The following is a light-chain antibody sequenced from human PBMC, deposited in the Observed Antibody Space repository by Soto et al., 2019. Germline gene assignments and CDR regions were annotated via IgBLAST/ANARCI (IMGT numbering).Light chain of an antibody. V-gene: IGKV1-5*03. J-gene: IGKJ1*01. CDR2: KAS. Sequence: EIRMTQSASTQSACIGDRVNIXCRASQSGSSWLVWYQQKPGQAPKLLIYKASSLESGGPSRFSGSGSATEFTLTISSLQPDDFATYYRQQYNSYSRTFGQGTKVDIK. CDR3: QQYNSYSRT. CDR1: QSGSSW.